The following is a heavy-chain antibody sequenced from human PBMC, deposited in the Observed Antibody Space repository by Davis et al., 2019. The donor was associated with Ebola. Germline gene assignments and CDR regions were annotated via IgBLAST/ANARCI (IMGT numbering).Heavy chain of an antibody. CDR2: IDHDGSGA. V-gene: IGHV3-74*01. CDR1: GFIFSDYW. J-gene: IGHJ4*02. Sequence: PGGSLRLSCAASGFIFSDYWMHWVRQAPGKGLVWVARIDHDGSGAIYADSVKGRLTISRDNAENTLLLQMNGLRDEDTAIYYCARDGTGNVDLDYWGRGTLVTVSS. D-gene: IGHD1-1*01. CDR3: ARDGTGNVDLDY.